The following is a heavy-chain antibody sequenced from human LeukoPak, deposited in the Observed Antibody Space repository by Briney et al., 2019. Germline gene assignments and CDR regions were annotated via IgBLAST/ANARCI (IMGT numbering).Heavy chain of an antibody. CDR1: GLTFSSYS. Sequence: GGSLRLSCAASGLTFSSYSMNWVRQAPGKGLEWVSSISSSSSYIYYADSVKGRFTISRDNAKNSLYLQMNSLRAEDTAVYYCARHPFICSGGSCYPHWGQGTLVTVSS. V-gene: IGHV3-21*01. CDR3: ARHPFICSGGSCYPH. CDR2: ISSSSSYI. D-gene: IGHD2-15*01. J-gene: IGHJ4*02.